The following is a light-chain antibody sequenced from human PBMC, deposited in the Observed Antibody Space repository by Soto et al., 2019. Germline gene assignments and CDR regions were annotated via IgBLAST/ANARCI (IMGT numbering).Light chain of an antibody. Sequence: DIQMTQSPSTLSASVGDRVTITCRASRSISSWLAWYQQKPGKAPKLLIYKASSLASGVPSRFSGSGSGTEFTLTISSLQPEDFATYYCQQYNSYSRTFGQGTKVEIK. V-gene: IGKV1-5*03. CDR3: QQYNSYSRT. CDR1: RSISSW. CDR2: KAS. J-gene: IGKJ1*01.